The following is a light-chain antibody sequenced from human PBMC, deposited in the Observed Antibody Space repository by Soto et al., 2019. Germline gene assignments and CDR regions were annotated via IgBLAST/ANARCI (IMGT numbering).Light chain of an antibody. J-gene: IGKJ1*01. CDR2: ATS. V-gene: IGKV1-39*01. CDR1: QNIRSY. Sequence: DIQMTQSPSSLSASVGDRVTITCRASQNIRSYLNWYQQKPGKAPQLLIYATSGLQTGVPSRFSASGSGTDFSLVISDLQPEDSATYYCQQGYSSRWTSGRGTKVEI. CDR3: QQGYSSRWT.